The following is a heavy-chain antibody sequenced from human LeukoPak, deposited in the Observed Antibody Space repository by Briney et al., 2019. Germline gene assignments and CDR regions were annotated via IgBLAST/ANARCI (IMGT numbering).Heavy chain of an antibody. CDR2: IYVNGSP. J-gene: IGHJ6*02. D-gene: IGHD3-16*01. CDR1: GGSISNHY. Sequence: SGTLSLTCTVSGGSISNHYWSWIRQSPGKGMQWIGYIYVNGSPNYNPSLKSRDTISADTSKNQFSLKLSSVSTADTAVYFCARAGQNYPLGDYGLDVWGQGTTVTVSS. CDR3: ARAGQNYPLGDYGLDV. V-gene: IGHV4-59*11.